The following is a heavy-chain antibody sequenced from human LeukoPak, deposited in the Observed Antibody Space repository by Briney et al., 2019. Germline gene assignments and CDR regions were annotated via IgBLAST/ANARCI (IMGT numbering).Heavy chain of an antibody. CDR3: ARTMGRGPGCHFDY. D-gene: IGHD2-8*01. J-gene: IGHJ4*02. V-gene: IGHV3-11*03. CDR2: ISDDGSYA. Sequence: PGGSLRLSCAASGLTYRNYYFSWVRQAPGKGLEWISYISDDGSYANYADSVRGRFTISRDNAKNSLFLQMNSLRVEDTAVYYCARTMGRGPGCHFDYWGQGTLVTVSS. CDR1: GLTYRNYY.